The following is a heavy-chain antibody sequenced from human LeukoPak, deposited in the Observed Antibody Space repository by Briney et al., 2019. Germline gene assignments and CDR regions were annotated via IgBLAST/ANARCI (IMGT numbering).Heavy chain of an antibody. CDR3: ARDIAVAGLNWFDP. CDR1: GGSISSSNW. Sequence: SETLSLTCAVSGGSISSSNWWSWVRRPPGKGLEWIGEIYHSGSTNYNPSLKSRVTISVDKSKNQFSLKLSSVTAADTAVYYCARDIAVAGLNWFDPWGQGTLVTVSS. J-gene: IGHJ5*02. CDR2: IYHSGST. D-gene: IGHD6-19*01. V-gene: IGHV4-4*02.